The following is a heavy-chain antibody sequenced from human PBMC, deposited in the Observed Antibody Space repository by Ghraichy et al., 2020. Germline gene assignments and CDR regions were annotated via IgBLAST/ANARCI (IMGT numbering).Heavy chain of an antibody. J-gene: IGHJ3*02. D-gene: IGHD3-16*01. Sequence: GGSLRLSCAASGFTFSSYSMNWVRQAPGKGLEWVSSISSLSSHIFYADSVKGRFTISRDNAKNSLYLQMNSLRAEDTAVFYCSVGGVGATVRDTCHIWGQGTMVTVSS. CDR2: ISSLSSHI. V-gene: IGHV3-21*06. CDR1: GFTFSSYS. CDR3: SVGGVGATVRDTCHI.